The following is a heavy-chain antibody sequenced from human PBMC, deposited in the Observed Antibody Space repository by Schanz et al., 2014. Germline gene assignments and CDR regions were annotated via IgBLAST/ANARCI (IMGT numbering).Heavy chain of an antibody. CDR2: INQSGDT. CDR3: ARLYCSTPGCYVSPNGFAKDY. V-gene: IGHV4-34*01. Sequence: QVQLQQWGAGLLKPSETLSLTCAVSGGSFSGYYWSWIRQPPDTGLEWIGEINQSGDTNYNPSLKGRVTLSADTSNNQSSRKLRSGTAADTAVYYCARLYCSTPGCYVSPNGFAKDYWGQGTLVTVSS. D-gene: IGHD2-2*01. J-gene: IGHJ4*02. CDR1: GGSFSGYY.